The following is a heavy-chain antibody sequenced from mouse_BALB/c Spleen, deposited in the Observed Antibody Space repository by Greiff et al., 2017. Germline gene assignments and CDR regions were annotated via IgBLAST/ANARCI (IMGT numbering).Heavy chain of an antibody. J-gene: IGHJ4*01. V-gene: IGHV3-6*02. Sequence: EVKLMESGPGLVKPSQSLSLTCSVTGYSITSGYYWNWIRQFPGNKLEWMGYISYDGSNNYNPSLKNRISITRDTSKNQFFLKLNSVTTEDTATYYCARGYGNSYAMDYWGQGTSVTVSS. CDR3: ARGYGNSYAMDY. CDR2: ISYDGSN. CDR1: GYSITSGYY. D-gene: IGHD2-10*02.